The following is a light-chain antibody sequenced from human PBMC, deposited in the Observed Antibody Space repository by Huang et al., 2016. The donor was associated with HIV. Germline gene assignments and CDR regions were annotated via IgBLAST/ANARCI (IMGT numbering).Light chain of an antibody. V-gene: IGKV1-13*02. CDR3: QQFTF. Sequence: AIQLTQSPSSLSASVGDRVTITCRASQGISSAFAWYQQKPGKVPQLLIYDASSLESGVPSRFSGSASGTDFTLTISSLQPEDFATYYCQQFTFFGGGTKVEIK. CDR2: DAS. J-gene: IGKJ4*01. CDR1: QGISSA.